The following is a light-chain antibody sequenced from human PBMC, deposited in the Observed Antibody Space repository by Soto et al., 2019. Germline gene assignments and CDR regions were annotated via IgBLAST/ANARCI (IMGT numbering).Light chain of an antibody. J-gene: IGKJ2*01. CDR1: HTVRNSY. Sequence: LVLTQSPATLSLSPGAIAILSCRASHTVRNSYLAWYHQKLVKPLRLVLYGTSNWATGIPARFSGRGSGTDFSLIISGLEPEDAAMYFCQQYDDSGAQFTFGQGTKVDIK. CDR2: GTS. V-gene: IGKV3-20*01. CDR3: QQYDDSGAQFT.